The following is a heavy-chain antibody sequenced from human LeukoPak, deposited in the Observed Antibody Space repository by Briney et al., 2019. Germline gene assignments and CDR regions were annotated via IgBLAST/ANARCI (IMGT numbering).Heavy chain of an antibody. CDR1: GGSISTRRQS. J-gene: IGHJ4*02. V-gene: IGHV4-39*01. CDR2: ICSTGRT. D-gene: IGHD3-22*01. CDR3: ARHIPQPGRYYDSSGYCYLLDY. Sequence: SGTLSLTETGVGGSISTRRQSCGWIQHPPGKGLEWTVSICSTGRTYYNPSLKRRLNISVDTSKTQFSLKLSSVTAADTAVYYCARHIPQPGRYYDSSGYCYLLDYWGQGTLVTVPS.